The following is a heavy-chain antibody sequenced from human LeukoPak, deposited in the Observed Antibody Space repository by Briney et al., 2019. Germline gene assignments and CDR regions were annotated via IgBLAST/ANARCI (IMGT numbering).Heavy chain of an antibody. J-gene: IGHJ6*02. Sequence: ASVKVSCKVSGYTLTELSMHWVRQAPGKGLEWMGGFDPEDGETIYAQKFQGRVTMTEDTSTDTAYMELSSLRSEDTAVYYCATERGYGDYYYHYYYGMDVWGQGTTVTVSS. V-gene: IGHV1-24*01. CDR2: FDPEDGET. D-gene: IGHD4-17*01. CDR1: GYTLTELS. CDR3: ATERGYGDYYYHYYYGMDV.